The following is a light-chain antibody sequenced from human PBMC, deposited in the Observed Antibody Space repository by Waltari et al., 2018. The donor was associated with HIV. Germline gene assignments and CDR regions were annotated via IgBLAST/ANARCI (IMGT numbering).Light chain of an antibody. CDR2: KNT. CDR3: LSADRSGTYV. Sequence: SSELTQPPSVSVSPGQTARITCSGDASPKPYTHWFQQKPGQAPGVVIHKNTERHSGIPERFSASRSGTTVTLTITGVQTDDEADYYCLSADRSGTYVFGPGTTVTVL. J-gene: IGLJ1*01. CDR1: ASPKPY. V-gene: IGLV3-25*03.